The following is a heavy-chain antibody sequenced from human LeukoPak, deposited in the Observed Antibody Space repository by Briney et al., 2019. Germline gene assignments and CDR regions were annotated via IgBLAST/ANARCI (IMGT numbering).Heavy chain of an antibody. V-gene: IGHV1-69*05. J-gene: IGHJ6*03. Sequence: ASVKVSCKASGGTFRTYSVTWVRQAPGQGLEWMGGIIPIFGTPNYAQKFQGRVKVTTDDATGTAYMELSSLMSEDTAVYYCARVDRYHFYLDVWGKGTPVTVSS. CDR1: GGTFRTYS. CDR3: ARVDRYHFYLDV. CDR2: IIPIFGTP.